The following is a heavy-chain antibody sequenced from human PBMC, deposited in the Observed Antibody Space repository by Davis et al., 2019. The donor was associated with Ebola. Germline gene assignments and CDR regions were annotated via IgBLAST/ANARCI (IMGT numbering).Heavy chain of an antibody. D-gene: IGHD2-21*02. CDR3: AREHIVVVTAPRYYGMDV. CDR1: GFTFSSYG. J-gene: IGHJ6*02. Sequence: GESLKISCAASGFTFSSYGMHWVRQAPGKGLEWVAVIWYDGSNKYYADSVKGRFTISRDNSKNTLYLQMNSLRAEDTAVYYCAREHIVVVTAPRYYGMDVWGQGTTVTVSS. CDR2: IWYDGSNK. V-gene: IGHV3-33*01.